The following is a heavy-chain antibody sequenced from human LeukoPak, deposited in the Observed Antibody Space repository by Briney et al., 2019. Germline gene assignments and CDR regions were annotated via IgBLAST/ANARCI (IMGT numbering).Heavy chain of an antibody. CDR1: GGSISSGSYY. J-gene: IGHJ4*02. Sequence: SQTLSLTCTVSGGSISSGSYYWSWIRQPAGKGLEWIGRIYTSGSTNYNPSLKSRVTISVDTSKNQFSLKLSSVTAADTAVYYCARDTSEGATIDYWGQGTLVTLSS. V-gene: IGHV4-61*02. CDR2: IYTSGST. CDR3: ARDTSEGATIDY. D-gene: IGHD1-26*01.